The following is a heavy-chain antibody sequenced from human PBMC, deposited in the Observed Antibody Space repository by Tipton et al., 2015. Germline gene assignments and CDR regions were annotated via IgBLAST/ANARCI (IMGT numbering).Heavy chain of an antibody. J-gene: IGHJ5*02. CDR3: ARQVYGDWFDP. Sequence: TLSLTCAVYGGSFSGYYWSWIRQPPGKGLEWIGEINHSGSTNYNPSLKSRVTISVDTSKNQFSLKLSSVTAADTAVYYCARQVYGDWFDPWGQGTLVTVSS. CDR2: INHSGST. V-gene: IGHV4-34*01. D-gene: IGHD1-14*01. CDR1: GGSFSGYY.